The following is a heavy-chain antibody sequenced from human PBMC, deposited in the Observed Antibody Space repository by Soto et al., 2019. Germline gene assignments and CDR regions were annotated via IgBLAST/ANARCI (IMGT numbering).Heavy chain of an antibody. D-gene: IGHD1-26*01. V-gene: IGHV3-7*04. CDR3: SGGVGDAF. J-gene: IGHJ4*02. Sequence: EVHLVESGGGLVQTGGSLRLSCAIYESTVRRDWMNWVRQAPGKGLEWVANINQDGSEKYYVDSVKGRFTISRDNAKNSLELQLNSLSAGDTAMYYCSGGVGDAFWGQGTLVTVSS. CDR2: INQDGSEK. CDR1: ESTVRRDW.